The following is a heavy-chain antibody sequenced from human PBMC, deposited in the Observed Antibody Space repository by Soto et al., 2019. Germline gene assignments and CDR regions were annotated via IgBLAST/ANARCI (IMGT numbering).Heavy chain of an antibody. CDR3: AHNLEGQLEKIFDY. CDR2: IYWDDDK. D-gene: IGHD6-6*01. Sequence: SGPTLVNPTQTLTLTCTFSGFSLSTSGVGVGWIRQPPGKALEWLALIYWDDDKRYSPSLKSRLTITKDTSKNQVVLTMTNMDPVDTATYYCAHNLEGQLEKIFDYWGQGTLVTVAS. V-gene: IGHV2-5*02. CDR1: GFSLSTSGVG. J-gene: IGHJ4*02.